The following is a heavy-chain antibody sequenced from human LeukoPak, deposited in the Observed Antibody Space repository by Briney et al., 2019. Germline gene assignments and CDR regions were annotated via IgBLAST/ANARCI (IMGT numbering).Heavy chain of an antibody. D-gene: IGHD2-2*01. J-gene: IGHJ6*02. V-gene: IGHV3-30*19. Sequence: QPGGSLRLSCAASGFIFSSYGMHWVRQAPGKGLEWVAVISYDGSNKYYADSVKGRFTISRDNSKNTLYLQMNSLRAEDTAVYYCARVGPSEYQLLYYYGMDVWGQGTTVTVSS. CDR1: GFIFSSYG. CDR3: ARVGPSEYQLLYYYGMDV. CDR2: ISYDGSNK.